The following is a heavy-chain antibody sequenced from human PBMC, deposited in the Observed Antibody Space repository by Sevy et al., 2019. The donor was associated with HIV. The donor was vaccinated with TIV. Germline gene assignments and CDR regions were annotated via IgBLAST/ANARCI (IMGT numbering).Heavy chain of an antibody. CDR1: GASISSGGYS. V-gene: IGHV4-31*02. D-gene: IGHD6-13*01. J-gene: IGHJ4*02. CDR3: ERSVVPAQPADGSIDF. CDR2: IYYTGSP. Sequence: SETLSLTCSVSGASISSGGYSWTWIRQHPGKGLEWMGYIYYTGSPYYNPSLKSRVSISFDTSKNEFSLKLTSLTAADTAIDFCERSVVPAQPADGSIDFWGPGLLVTVSS.